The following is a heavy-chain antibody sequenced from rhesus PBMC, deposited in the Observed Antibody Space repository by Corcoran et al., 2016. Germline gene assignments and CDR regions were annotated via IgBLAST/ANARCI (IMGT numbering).Heavy chain of an antibody. D-gene: IGHD3-34*01. CDR3: AKEGGDLPYGLDS. Sequence: EVQLVESGGGLAKPGGSLRLSCAASGFTFSSHRMNWVRQTPGKGLEWISGINRGGGSTSYADSVKGRFTISRDNSKNTLSLQMNSLRAEDTAVYYCAKEGGDLPYGLDSWGQGVVVTVSS. CDR1: GFTFSSHR. CDR2: INRGGGST. J-gene: IGHJ6*01. V-gene: IGHV3S42*01.